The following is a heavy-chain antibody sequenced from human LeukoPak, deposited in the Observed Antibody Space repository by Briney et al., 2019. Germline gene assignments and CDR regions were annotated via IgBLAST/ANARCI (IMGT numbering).Heavy chain of an antibody. D-gene: IGHD5-18*01. V-gene: IGHV4-61*02. CDR2: IYTSGST. Sequence: PSEALSLTCTVSGGSISSGSYYWSWIRQPAGKGLEWIGRIYTSGSTNYNPSLKSRVTISVDTSKNQFSLKLSSVTAADTAVYYCARGRRYSYGYRYYFDYWGQGTLVTVSS. CDR1: GGSISSGSYY. CDR3: ARGRRYSYGYRYYFDY. J-gene: IGHJ4*02.